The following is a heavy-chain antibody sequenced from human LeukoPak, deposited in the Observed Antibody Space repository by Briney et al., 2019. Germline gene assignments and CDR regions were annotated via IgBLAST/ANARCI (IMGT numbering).Heavy chain of an antibody. CDR2: IYHSGST. CDR3: ATALGGSGGRCYSCGMDV. Sequence: SGTLSLTCAVSGGSISSSNWWSWVRQPPGKGLEWIGEIYHSGSTNYNPSLKSRVTISVDKSKNQFSLKLSSVTAADTAVYYCATALGGSGGRCYSCGMDVWGKGTTVTVSS. J-gene: IGHJ6*04. CDR1: GGSISSSNW. D-gene: IGHD2-15*01. V-gene: IGHV4-4*02.